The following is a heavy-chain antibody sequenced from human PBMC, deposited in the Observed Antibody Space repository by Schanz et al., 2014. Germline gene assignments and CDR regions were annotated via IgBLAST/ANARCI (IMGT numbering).Heavy chain of an antibody. CDR2: ITAYNGDT. CDR1: GGTFSSDT. D-gene: IGHD3-9*01. CDR3: ARVQDDILTGSEYYYGMDV. V-gene: IGHV1-18*01. Sequence: QVHLVQSGAEVKKPGSSVKVSCKASGGTFSSDTFSWVRQAPGQGLEWMGWITAYNGDTNYALKLQGRVTMTTDTSTGTAYMELRSLRSDDTAVYYCARVQDDILTGSEYYYGMDVWGQGTTXTVSS. J-gene: IGHJ6*02.